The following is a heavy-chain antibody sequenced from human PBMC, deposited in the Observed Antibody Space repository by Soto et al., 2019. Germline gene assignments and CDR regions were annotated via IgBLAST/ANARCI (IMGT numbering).Heavy chain of an antibody. Sequence: XSLRRSCAASGFPFISYSMNWVRQAPGKGLEWVSSISSSSSYIYYADSVKGRFTISRDNAKNSLYLQMNSLRAEDTAVYYCARDMYSSSGWFDPWGQGTLVTVSS. CDR3: ARDMYSSSGWFDP. CDR2: ISSSSSYI. V-gene: IGHV3-21*01. J-gene: IGHJ5*02. CDR1: GFPFISYS. D-gene: IGHD6-6*01.